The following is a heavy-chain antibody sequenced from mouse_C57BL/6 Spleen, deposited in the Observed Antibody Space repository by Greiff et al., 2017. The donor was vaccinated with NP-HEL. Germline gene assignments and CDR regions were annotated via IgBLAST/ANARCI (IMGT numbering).Heavy chain of an antibody. V-gene: IGHV14-1*01. CDR3: TTWDSSGYVGFAY. J-gene: IGHJ3*01. CDR1: GFNIKDYY. CDR2: IDPEDGDT. D-gene: IGHD3-2*02. Sequence: VQLQQSGAELVRPGASVKLSCTASGFNIKDYYMHWVKQRPEQGLEWIGRIDPEDGDTEYAPKLQGKATMTADPSSNTAYLQHSSLTSEDTAVYYCTTWDSSGYVGFAYWGQGTLVTVSA.